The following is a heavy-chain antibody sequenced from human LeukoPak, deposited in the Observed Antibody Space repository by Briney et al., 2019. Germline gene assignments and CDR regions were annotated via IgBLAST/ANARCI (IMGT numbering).Heavy chain of an antibody. CDR3: ARQDDYDYVWGRPPVFDP. D-gene: IGHD3-16*01. Sequence: GESLKISCKGSGYSFTSYWIGWVRQTPGKGLEWMGIIYPGDPDTRYSPPFQGQVTISADKSISTAYLQWSSLKASDTAMYYCARQDDYDYVWGRPPVFDPWGQGTLVTVSS. J-gene: IGHJ5*02. CDR1: GYSFTSYW. V-gene: IGHV5-51*01. CDR2: IYPGDPDT.